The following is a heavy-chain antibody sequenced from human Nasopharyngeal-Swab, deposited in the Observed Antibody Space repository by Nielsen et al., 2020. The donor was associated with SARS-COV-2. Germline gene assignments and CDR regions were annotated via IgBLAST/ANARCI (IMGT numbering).Heavy chain of an antibody. CDR1: GYTFTGYY. Sequence: ASVKVSCKASGYTFTGYYMHWVRQAPGQGIEWMGRINPNSGGRNYAQKFQGRVTMTRDTSISTAYMELSRLRSDDTAVYYCARDLSSGWYSGSGWYFDLWGRGTLATVSS. CDR2: INPNSGGR. CDR3: ARDLSSGWYSGSGWYFDL. V-gene: IGHV1-2*06. D-gene: IGHD6-19*01. J-gene: IGHJ2*01.